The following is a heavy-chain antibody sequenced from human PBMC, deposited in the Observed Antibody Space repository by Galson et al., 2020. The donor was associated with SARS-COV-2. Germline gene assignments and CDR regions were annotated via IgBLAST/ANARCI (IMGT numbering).Heavy chain of an antibody. Sequence: GGSLRLSCAASGFTFSSYEMNWVRQAPGKGLEWVSYISSSGSTIYYADSVKGRFTISRDNAKNSLYLQMNSLRAEDTAVYYCARAVGYCSGGSCQRGYYYYYGMDVWGQGTTVTVSS. D-gene: IGHD2-15*01. CDR1: GFTFSSYE. V-gene: IGHV3-48*03. CDR3: ARAVGYCSGGSCQRGYYYYYGMDV. CDR2: ISSSGSTI. J-gene: IGHJ6*02.